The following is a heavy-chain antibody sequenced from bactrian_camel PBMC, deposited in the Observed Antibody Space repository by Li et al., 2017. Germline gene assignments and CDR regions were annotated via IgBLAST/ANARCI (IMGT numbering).Heavy chain of an antibody. V-gene: IGHV3S53*01. CDR3: AADYVNLQLARSYSY. J-gene: IGHJ4*01. D-gene: IGHD7*01. CDR1: GSIYGDAC. CDR2: IDRAGSP. Sequence: VQLVESGGGSVQAGGSLRLSCGASGSIYGDACVGWLRQAPGKEREGVAAIDRAGSPTYTYSVKDRFTISKDNVKNTLYLQMNSLEPEDTAMYYCAADYVNLQLARSYSYWGQGTQVTVS.